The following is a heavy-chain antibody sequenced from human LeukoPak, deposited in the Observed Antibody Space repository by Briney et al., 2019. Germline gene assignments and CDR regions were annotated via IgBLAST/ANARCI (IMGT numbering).Heavy chain of an antibody. Sequence: ASVKVSCTASGGTFSSYAISWVRQAPGQGLEWMGRIIPILGIANYAQKFQGRVTITADKSTSTAYMDLSSLRSEDTAVYYCARDTDYGDPTLYYYYGMDVWGQGTTVTVSS. D-gene: IGHD4-17*01. CDR3: ARDTDYGDPTLYYYYGMDV. CDR2: IIPILGIA. V-gene: IGHV1-69*04. J-gene: IGHJ6*02. CDR1: GGTFSSYA.